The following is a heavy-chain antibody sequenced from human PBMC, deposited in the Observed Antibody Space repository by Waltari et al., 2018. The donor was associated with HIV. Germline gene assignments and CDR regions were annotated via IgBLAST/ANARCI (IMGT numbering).Heavy chain of an antibody. CDR3: ARTFNGDLDY. D-gene: IGHD2-21*02. CDR2: MNPNSKKT. V-gene: IGHV1-8*01. Sequence: QVQLVQSGAEVKKPGASVKVSCKASGYTFTSFDINWVRKATGQGLEWMGWMNPNSKKTGFAQKLQGRISMTRNTSIGTAYMELSSLRSLDTAVYYCARTFNGDLDYWGQGTLVTVS. J-gene: IGHJ4*02. CDR1: GYTFTSFD.